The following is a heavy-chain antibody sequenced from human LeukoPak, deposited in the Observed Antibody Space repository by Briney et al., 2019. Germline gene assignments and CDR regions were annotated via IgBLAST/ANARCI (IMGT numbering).Heavy chain of an antibody. V-gene: IGHV4-59*01. D-gene: IGHD3-22*01. Sequence: PSETLSLTCTVSGGSISRYYWSWIRPPPGKGLEWIGYIYYSGSTNYNPSLKSRVTISVDTSKNQFSLKLSSVTAADTAVYYCARQGGYSSDWFDPWGQGTLVTVSS. CDR1: GGSISRYY. J-gene: IGHJ5*02. CDR3: ARQGGYSSDWFDP. CDR2: IYYSGST.